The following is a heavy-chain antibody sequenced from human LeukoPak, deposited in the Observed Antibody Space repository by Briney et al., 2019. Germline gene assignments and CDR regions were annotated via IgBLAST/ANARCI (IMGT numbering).Heavy chain of an antibody. CDR2: IYSDGST. CDR1: GFTVSSNY. J-gene: IGHJ4*02. D-gene: IGHD5-12*01. V-gene: IGHV3-53*01. CDR3: LGYSSSSLFDY. Sequence: PGGSLRLSCAASGFTVSSNYMTWVRQAPGKGLEWVSLIYSDGSTYYADSVKGRFTISRDNPKNTLYLQMHSLRAEDTAVYYCLGYSSSSLFDYWGQGTLVTVSS.